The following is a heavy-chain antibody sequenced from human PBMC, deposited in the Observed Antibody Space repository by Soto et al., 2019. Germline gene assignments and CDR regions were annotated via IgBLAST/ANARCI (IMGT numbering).Heavy chain of an antibody. V-gene: IGHV3-9*01. CDR1: GFTFDDYA. J-gene: IGHJ5*02. D-gene: IGHD6-13*01. CDR2: ISWNSGSI. CDR3: AKDMQGLIAAAPRFDP. Sequence: GGSLRLSCAASGFTFDDYAMHWVRQAPGKGLEWVSGISWNSGSIGYADSVKGRFTISRDNAKNSLYLQMNSLRAEDTALYYCAKDMQGLIAAAPRFDPWGQGTLVTVSS.